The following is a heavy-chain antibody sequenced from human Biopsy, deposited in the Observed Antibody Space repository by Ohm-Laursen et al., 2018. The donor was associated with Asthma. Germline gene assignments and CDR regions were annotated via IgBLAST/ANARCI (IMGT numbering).Heavy chain of an antibody. Sequence: SVKVSCKASGYTFTGYYMHWVRQAPGQGLEWMGRINPNSGGTNYAQKFQGRVTMTRDTSTSTAYMELSRLRSDDTAVYYCAREGITGTTAWFDPWGQGTLVTVSS. J-gene: IGHJ5*02. D-gene: IGHD1-7*01. V-gene: IGHV1-2*06. CDR1: GYTFTGYY. CDR3: AREGITGTTAWFDP. CDR2: INPNSGGT.